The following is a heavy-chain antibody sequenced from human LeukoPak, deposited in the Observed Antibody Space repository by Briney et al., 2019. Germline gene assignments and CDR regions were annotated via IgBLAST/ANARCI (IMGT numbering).Heavy chain of an antibody. J-gene: IGHJ5*02. CDR1: GGSISSGSYY. V-gene: IGHV4-61*02. D-gene: IGHD3-3*01. CDR2: IYTSGST. Sequence: SQTLSLTCTVSGGSISSGSYYWSWIRQPAGKGLEWIGRIYTSGSTNYNPSLKSRVTISVDTSKNQFSLKLSSVTAADTAVYYCASQYYDFLVGNWFDPWGQGTLVTVSS. CDR3: ASQYYDFLVGNWFDP.